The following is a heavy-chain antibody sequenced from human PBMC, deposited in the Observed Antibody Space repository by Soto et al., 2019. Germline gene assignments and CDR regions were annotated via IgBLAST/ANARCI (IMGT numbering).Heavy chain of an antibody. D-gene: IGHD1-26*01. CDR2: IVVVSGST. CDR3: SADHPHMAMGWPV. J-gene: IGHJ6*02. V-gene: IGHV1-58*02. CDR1: GFDFGSFG. Sequence: QMQLVQSAAEVREPGTSVRVSCRASGFDFGSFGIQFLRQTRGRGLEWIGWIVVVSGSTNYARQFQGRVAISRHMSSSTAYLDLYDLKSDDTAVYFCSADHPHMAMGWPVWGQGTTVTVSS.